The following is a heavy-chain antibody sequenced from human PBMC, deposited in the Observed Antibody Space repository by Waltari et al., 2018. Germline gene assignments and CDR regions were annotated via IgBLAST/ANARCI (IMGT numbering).Heavy chain of an antibody. Sequence: QVQLQQWGAGLLKPSETLSLTCAVYGGSFSGYYWSWIRQPPGKGLEWIGEINHSGSTNYNPSRKSRVTISVDTAKNQFSLKLSSVTAADTAVYYCASLYSSSWYRYYYYMDVWGKGTTVTVSS. D-gene: IGHD6-13*01. J-gene: IGHJ6*03. CDR1: GGSFSGYY. V-gene: IGHV4-34*01. CDR2: INHSGST. CDR3: ASLYSSSWYRYYYYMDV.